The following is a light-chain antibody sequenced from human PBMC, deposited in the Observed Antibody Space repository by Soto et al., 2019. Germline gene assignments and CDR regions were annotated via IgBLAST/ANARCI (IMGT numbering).Light chain of an antibody. J-gene: IGLJ3*02. CDR1: SSDVGGYNY. V-gene: IGLV2-14*01. CDR2: EVS. Sequence: QSALTQPASVSGSPGQSITISCTGTSSDVGGYNYVSWYQQHPGKAPKLMIYEVSNRPSGVSNRFFGSKSGNTASLTISGLHTEDDAYYYCCSSTSINPPVFGGGTKLTVL. CDR3: CSSTSINPPV.